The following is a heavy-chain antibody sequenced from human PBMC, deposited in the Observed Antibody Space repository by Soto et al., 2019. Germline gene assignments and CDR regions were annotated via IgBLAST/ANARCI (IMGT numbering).Heavy chain of an antibody. CDR2: IYSGGST. J-gene: IGHJ4*02. D-gene: IGHD3-3*01. CDR3: ARDSDFWSGYYIDY. V-gene: IGHV3-66*01. CDR1: GFTVSSNY. Sequence: EVQLVESGGGLVQPGGSLRLSCAASGFTVSSNYMSWVRQAPGKGLEWVSVIYSGGSTYYADSVKGRFIISRDNSKNTLYLQMNSLRAEDTAVYYCARDSDFWSGYYIDYWGQGTLVTVSS.